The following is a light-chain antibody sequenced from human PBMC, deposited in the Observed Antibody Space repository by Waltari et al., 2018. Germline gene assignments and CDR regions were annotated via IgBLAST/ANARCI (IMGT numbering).Light chain of an antibody. CDR1: RSLTTN. V-gene: IGKV3-15*01. CDR2: GAS. Sequence: IVLTQSPGILSLSPGDRATLSCRASRSLTTNLAWYQQKLGQPPRLLMHGASTRATGISPRFSGSGSGTEFTLTITSLQSEDYALYFCQQYNNWPYTFGQGTQLDIK. CDR3: QQYNNWPYT. J-gene: IGKJ2*01.